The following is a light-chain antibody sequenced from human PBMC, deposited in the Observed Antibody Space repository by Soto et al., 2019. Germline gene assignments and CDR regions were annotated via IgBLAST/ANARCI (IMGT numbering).Light chain of an antibody. J-gene: IGLJ2*01. V-gene: IGLV2-14*03. CDR2: DVT. CDR3: ISYTTSTTL. Sequence: QSALTQPASVSGSPGQSITISCTGTSSDIGGYNYVSWYQQHPGKAPKLMMYDVTNRPSGVSNRFSGSKSGNTASLTISGLQAEDLSYYYCISYTTSTTLFGGGTKLTVL. CDR1: SSDIGGYNY.